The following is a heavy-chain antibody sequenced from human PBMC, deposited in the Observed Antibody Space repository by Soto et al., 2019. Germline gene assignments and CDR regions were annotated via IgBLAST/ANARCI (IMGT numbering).Heavy chain of an antibody. J-gene: IGHJ3*02. CDR1: GYTFTGYY. CDR3: ARDGRRIGGLSAFDI. V-gene: IGHV1-2*04. D-gene: IGHD3-16*01. CDR2: INPNSGGT. Sequence: ASVKVSCKASGYTFTGYYMHWVRQAPGQGLEWMGWINPNSGGTNYAQKFQGWVTMTRDTSISTAYMELSRLRSDDTAVYYCARDGRRIGGLSAFDIWGQGTMVTVSS.